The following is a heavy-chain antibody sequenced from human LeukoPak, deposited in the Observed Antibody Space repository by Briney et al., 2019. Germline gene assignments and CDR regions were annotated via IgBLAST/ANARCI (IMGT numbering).Heavy chain of an antibody. V-gene: IGHV1-46*01. Sequence: ASVKVSCKASGYSFTSHYMHWVGQAPGQGLEWLGLINPCGSSTLYAQKFQGTVTMTRNMSTTTDYMELSRLSSDDTAVYYCARAFGSGWYLAYYMDVWGKGTTVTVSS. CDR2: INPCGSST. CDR1: GYSFTSHY. J-gene: IGHJ6*03. CDR3: ARAFGSGWYLAYYMDV. D-gene: IGHD6-19*01.